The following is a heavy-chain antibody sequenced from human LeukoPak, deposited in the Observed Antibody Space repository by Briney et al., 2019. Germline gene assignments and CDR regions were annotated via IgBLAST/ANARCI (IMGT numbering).Heavy chain of an antibody. CDR2: INHSGST. CDR1: GGSFSGYY. D-gene: IGHD5-24*01. Sequence: SETLSLTCAVYGGSFSGYYWSWIRQPPGKGLEWIGEINHSGSTNYNPSLKSRVTISVDTSKNQFSLKLRSVTAADTAVYYCARGVGWLQAFDYWGQGTLVTVSS. V-gene: IGHV4-34*01. CDR3: ARGVGWLQAFDY. J-gene: IGHJ4*02.